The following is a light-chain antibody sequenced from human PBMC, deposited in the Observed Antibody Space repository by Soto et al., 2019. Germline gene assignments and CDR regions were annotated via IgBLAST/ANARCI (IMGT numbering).Light chain of an antibody. J-gene: IGLJ1*01. CDR3: AAWDDNLNAYV. CDR1: TSNIGTFY. Sequence: QSVLTQPPSASSTPGQTVTISCSGSTSNIGTFYVYWYQHIPGTAPKLLIYLGDQRASGVSDRFSGSKSGTSDSLAINGLRSDDEADYYCAAWDDNLNAYVFGSGTKLTVL. V-gene: IGLV1-47*02. CDR2: LGD.